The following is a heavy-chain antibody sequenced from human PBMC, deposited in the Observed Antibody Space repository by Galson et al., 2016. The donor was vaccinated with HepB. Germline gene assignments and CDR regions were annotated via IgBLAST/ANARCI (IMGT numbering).Heavy chain of an antibody. V-gene: IGHV3-49*03. Sequence: SLRLSCAGSGLTFGDYAMSWFRQAPGKGLEWVSFIRARAYGGTAEYAASVEGRFTISREDRQSIAYLQMTSLTTEDTAMYYCARSHGGPWGQGTLVTVSS. CDR2: IRARAYGGTA. CDR1: GLTFGDYA. J-gene: IGHJ4*02. CDR3: ARSHGGP. D-gene: IGHD5-24*01.